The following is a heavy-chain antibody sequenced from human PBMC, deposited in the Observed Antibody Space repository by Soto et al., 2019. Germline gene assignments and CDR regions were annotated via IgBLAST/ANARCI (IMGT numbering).Heavy chain of an antibody. V-gene: IGHV3-23*01. J-gene: IGHJ4*02. D-gene: IGHD3-10*01. Sequence: GGSLRLSCAASGFTFSSYAMSWVRQAPGKGLEWVSAISGSGGSTYYADSVKGRFTISRDNSKNTLYLQMNSLRAEDTALYYCAGDPFYYASGFWGQGTLVTVSS. CDR3: AGDPFYYASGF. CDR2: ISGSGGST. CDR1: GFTFSSYA.